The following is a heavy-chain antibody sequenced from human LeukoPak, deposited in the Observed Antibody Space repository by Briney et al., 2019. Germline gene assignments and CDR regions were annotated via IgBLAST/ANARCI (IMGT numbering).Heavy chain of an antibody. Sequence: GGSLRLSCAASGFTFSSYRMSWVRQASGKGLEWVSAISGSGGSTYYADSVKGRFTISRDNSKNTLYLQMNSLRAEDTAVYYCAKETGSGSYFDYWGQGTLVTVSS. V-gene: IGHV3-23*01. D-gene: IGHD1-26*01. CDR2: ISGSGGST. J-gene: IGHJ4*02. CDR3: AKETGSGSYFDY. CDR1: GFTFSSYR.